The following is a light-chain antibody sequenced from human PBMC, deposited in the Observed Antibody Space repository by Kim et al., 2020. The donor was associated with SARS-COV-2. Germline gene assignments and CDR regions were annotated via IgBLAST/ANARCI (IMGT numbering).Light chain of an antibody. J-gene: IGLJ2*01. Sequence: EPPGQTSSTPGSGDKVGDKYACGDHQKPGQSPVLVFYQDRKRPSGIPERFSGSNSGNTATLTVGGTQAMDEADYYCQAWDSSIVVFGGGTKLTVL. CDR2: QDR. CDR1: KVGDKY. V-gene: IGLV3-1*01. CDR3: QAWDSSIVV.